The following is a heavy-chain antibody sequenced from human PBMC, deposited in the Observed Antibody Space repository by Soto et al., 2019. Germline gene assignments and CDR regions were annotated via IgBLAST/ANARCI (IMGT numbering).Heavy chain of an antibody. CDR1: GYSFTSYW. Sequence: GESLKISCKGSGYSFTSYWIGWVRQMPGKGLEWMGIIYPGDSDTRYSPSFQGQVTISADKSISTAYLQWSSLKASDTAMYYCATTQYSGYDWGYYYYGMDVWGQGTTVTVSS. V-gene: IGHV5-51*01. CDR2: IYPGDSDT. J-gene: IGHJ6*02. CDR3: ATTQYSGYDWGYYYYGMDV. D-gene: IGHD5-12*01.